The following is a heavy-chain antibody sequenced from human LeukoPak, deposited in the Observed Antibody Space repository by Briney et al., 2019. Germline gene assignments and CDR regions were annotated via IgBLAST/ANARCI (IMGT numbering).Heavy chain of an antibody. V-gene: IGHV4-39*01. CDR2: IYYSGST. D-gene: IGHD1-26*01. J-gene: IGHJ4*02. CDR1: GGSIRSSYYY. CDR3: ARRRGSYRDY. Sequence: SETLSLTCTVSGGSIRSSYYYWGWLRQPPGKGLEWIGSIYYSGSTYYNPSLTSRVTISADTPKNQFSLNLTSVTAADTAVYYCARRRGSYRDYWGQGTLVTVSS.